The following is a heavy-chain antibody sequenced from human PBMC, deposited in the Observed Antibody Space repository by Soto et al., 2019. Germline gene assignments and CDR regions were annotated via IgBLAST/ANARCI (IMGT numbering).Heavy chain of an antibody. V-gene: IGHV1-2*04. CDR2: INPNSGGT. CDR1: GYTFTGYY. Sequence: ASVKVSCEASGYTFTGYYMHWVRQAPGQGLEWMGWINPNSGGTNYAQKFQGWVTMTRDTSISTAYMELSRLRSDDTAVYYCARKGMDYYGMDVWGQGTTVTVSS. CDR3: ARKGMDYYGMDV. J-gene: IGHJ6*02.